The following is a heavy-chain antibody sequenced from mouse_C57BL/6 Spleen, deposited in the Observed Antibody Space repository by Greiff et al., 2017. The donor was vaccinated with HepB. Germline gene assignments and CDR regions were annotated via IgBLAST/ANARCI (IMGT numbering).Heavy chain of an antibody. V-gene: IGHV1-42*01. J-gene: IGHJ1*03. CDR3: ARIDDYDRYWYFDV. Sequence: VHVKQSGPELVKPGASVKISCKASGYSFTGYYMNWVKQSPEKSLEWIGEINPSTGGTTYNQKFKAKATLTVDKSSSTAYMQLKSLTSEDSAVYYCARIDDYDRYWYFDVWGTGTTVTVSS. D-gene: IGHD2-4*01. CDR2: INPSTGGT. CDR1: GYSFTGYY.